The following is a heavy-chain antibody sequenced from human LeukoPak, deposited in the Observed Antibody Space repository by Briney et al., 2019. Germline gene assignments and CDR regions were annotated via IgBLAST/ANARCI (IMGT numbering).Heavy chain of an antibody. CDR2: IRYSGST. D-gene: IGHD1-1*01. CDR3: ARTGSAGGY. CDR1: GGSVSGGNYY. Sequence: PSETLSLTCTVSGGSVSGGNYYCSWIRQPPGKGLEWTGYIRYSGSTVYNPSLKSRVTMSVDTSKNQFSLKLSSVTAADTAVYYCARTGSAGGYWGQGTLVTVSS. V-gene: IGHV4-61*01. J-gene: IGHJ4*02.